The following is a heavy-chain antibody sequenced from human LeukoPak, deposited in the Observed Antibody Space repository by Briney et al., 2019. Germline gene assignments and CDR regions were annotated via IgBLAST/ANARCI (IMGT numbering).Heavy chain of an antibody. Sequence: GGSLRLSCTASGFTFGDYAMHWVRQAPGKGLEWVAVISYDGSNKYYADSVKGRFTISRDNSKNTLYLQMNSLRAEDTAVYYCAREMRAVAAFFDYWGQGTPVTVSS. V-gene: IGHV3-30-3*01. D-gene: IGHD6-19*01. CDR1: GFTFGDYA. J-gene: IGHJ4*02. CDR2: ISYDGSNK. CDR3: AREMRAVAAFFDY.